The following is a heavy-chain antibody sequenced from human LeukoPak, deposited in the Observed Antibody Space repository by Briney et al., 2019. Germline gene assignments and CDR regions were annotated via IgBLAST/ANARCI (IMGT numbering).Heavy chain of an antibody. CDR3: AKGRPGYCSSTSCPGDAFDI. CDR2: ISSSGGST. Sequence: PGGSLRLSCAASGFTFSSYAMSWVRQAPGKGLEWVSAISSSGGSTYYADSVKGRFTISRDNSKNTLYLQMNSLRAEDTAVYYCAKGRPGYCSSTSCPGDAFDIWGQGTMVTVSS. J-gene: IGHJ3*02. D-gene: IGHD2-2*01. V-gene: IGHV3-23*01. CDR1: GFTFSSYA.